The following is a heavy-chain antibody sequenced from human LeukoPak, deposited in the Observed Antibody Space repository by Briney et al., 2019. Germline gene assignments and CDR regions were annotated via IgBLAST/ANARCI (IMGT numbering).Heavy chain of an antibody. CDR1: GFTVRSKY. CDR3: TKQQLAPDSYYSGMDV. V-gene: IGHV3-15*01. J-gene: IGHJ6*02. Sequence: GGSLRLSCAASGFTVRSKYMSWVRQAPGKGLEWVGRVKSKTHGGTTDYAAPVKGRFTISRDDSRNTLYLQMNSLKTEDTALYYCTKQQLAPDSYYSGMDVWGQGTTVTVSS. CDR2: VKSKTHGGTT. D-gene: IGHD1-1*01.